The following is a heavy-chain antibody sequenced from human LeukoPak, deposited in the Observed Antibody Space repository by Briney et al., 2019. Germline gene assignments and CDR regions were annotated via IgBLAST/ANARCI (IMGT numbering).Heavy chain of an antibody. V-gene: IGHV3-21*01. D-gene: IGHD3-10*01. J-gene: IGHJ4*02. CDR1: GFTFSSYS. CDR2: ISSSSSYI. CDR3: ARAIAMVRGVNYFDY. Sequence: GGSLRLSCAASGFTFSSYSMNWVRQAPRKGLEWVSSISSSSSYIYYADSVKGRFTISRDNAKNSLYLQMNSLRAEDTAVYYCARAIAMVRGVNYFDYWGQGALVTVSS.